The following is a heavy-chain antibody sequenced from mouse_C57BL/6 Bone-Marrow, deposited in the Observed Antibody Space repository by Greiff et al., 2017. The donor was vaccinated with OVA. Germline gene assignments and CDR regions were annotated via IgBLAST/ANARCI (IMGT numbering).Heavy chain of an antibody. CDR1: GYSITSDY. J-gene: IGHJ1*03. CDR2: ISYSGSP. Sequence: VHVKQSGPGLAKPSQTLSLTCSATGYSITSDYWNWIRKFPGHKLEYMGYISYSGSPSYYPSPKSRISITRDTSKNQYYLQLKSVTTEDTATYDGARYTTPHWYFDVWGTGTTVTVSS. D-gene: IGHD1-1*01. CDR3: ARYTTPHWYFDV. V-gene: IGHV3-8*01.